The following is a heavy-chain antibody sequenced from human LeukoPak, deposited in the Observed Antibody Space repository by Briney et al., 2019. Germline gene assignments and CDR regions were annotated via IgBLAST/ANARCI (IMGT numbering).Heavy chain of an antibody. J-gene: IGHJ4*02. CDR2: IFSNGDT. V-gene: IGHV3-53*01. Sequence: GGSLRHSCTASEFTVSRNYMLWVRQAPGKGLEWVSLIFSNGDTHYADSVKGRFTISRDTSKNTVSLQMNSLRVEDTAMYYCTRDQMNYSGQGTMLTVSS. CDR3: TRDQMNY. D-gene: IGHD5-24*01. CDR1: EFTVSRNY.